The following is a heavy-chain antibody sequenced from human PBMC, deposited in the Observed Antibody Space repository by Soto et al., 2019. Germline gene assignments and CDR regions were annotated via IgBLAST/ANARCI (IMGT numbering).Heavy chain of an antibody. CDR1: VGSIRSDKW. CDR3: AAIPLTSGVVSGRFDP. CDR2: ISQRGST. V-gene: IGHV4-4*02. Sequence: QVHLQESGPGRVKPSGTLALTCAVSVGSIRSDKWWTLVRQPPGKGLEWIGEISQRGSTNYSPAFKSRLSLSVDTTRTQFSLSLTSVTTAAPAAYYCAAIPLTSGVVSGRFDPWGQGSMVTVSS. J-gene: IGHJ5*02. D-gene: IGHD3-3*01.